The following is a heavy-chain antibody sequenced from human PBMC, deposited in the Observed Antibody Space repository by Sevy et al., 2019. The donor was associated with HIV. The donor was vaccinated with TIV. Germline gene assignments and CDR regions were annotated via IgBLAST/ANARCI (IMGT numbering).Heavy chain of an antibody. CDR2: INPNSGDT. J-gene: IGHJ4*02. V-gene: IGHV1-2*02. CDR1: GYTFTDYF. CDR3: ASPGGYRYGSLLDN. D-gene: IGHD5-18*01. Sequence: ASVKVSCKASGYTFTDYFMHWVRQAPGQGLEWMGWINPNSGDTKYAQKFQGRVTVTRDTSIRTAYMELSSFRFDDTAVYYCASPGGYRYGSLLDNWGQGTLVTVSS.